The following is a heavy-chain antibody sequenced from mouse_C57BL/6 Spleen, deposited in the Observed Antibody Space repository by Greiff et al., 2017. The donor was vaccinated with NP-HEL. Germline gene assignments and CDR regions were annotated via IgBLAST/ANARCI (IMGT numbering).Heavy chain of an antibody. J-gene: IGHJ4*01. CDR1: GFTFSDYG. Sequence: EVHLVESGGGLVKPGGSLKLSCAASGFTFSDYGMHWVRQAPEKGLEWVAYISSGSSTIYYADTVKGRFTISRDNAKNTLFLQMTSLRSEDTAMYYCARPFYYSNYDYYAMDYWGQGTSVTVSS. V-gene: IGHV5-17*01. CDR3: ARPFYYSNYDYYAMDY. D-gene: IGHD2-5*01. CDR2: ISSGSSTI.